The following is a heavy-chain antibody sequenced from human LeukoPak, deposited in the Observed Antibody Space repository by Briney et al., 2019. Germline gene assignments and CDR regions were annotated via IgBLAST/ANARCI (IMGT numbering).Heavy chain of an antibody. CDR1: GYSFTSYW. D-gene: IGHD5-18*01. CDR2: IYPGDSDT. CDR3: ARLSRVQLWLDPFDY. Sequence: GESLKISCKGSGYSFTSYWIGWVRQMPGKGLEWMGIIYPGDSDTRYSPSFQGQVTISADKSISTAYLQWSSLRASDTAMYYCARLSRVQLWLDPFDYWGQGTLVTVSS. J-gene: IGHJ4*02. V-gene: IGHV5-51*01.